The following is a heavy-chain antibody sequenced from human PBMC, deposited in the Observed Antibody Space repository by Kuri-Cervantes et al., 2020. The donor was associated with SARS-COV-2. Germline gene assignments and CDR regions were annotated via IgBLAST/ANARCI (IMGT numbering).Heavy chain of an antibody. D-gene: IGHD3-22*01. CDR3: ARSRAMIVAQADAFDI. CDR2: IYYSGST. J-gene: IGHJ3*02. CDR1: GGSISSSNW. V-gene: IGHV4-39*01. Sequence: SETLSLTCAVSGGSISSSNWWSWIRQPPGKGLEWIGSIYYSGSTYYNPSLKSRVTISVDTSKNQFSLKLSSVTAADTAVYYCARSRAMIVAQADAFDIWGQGTMVTVSS.